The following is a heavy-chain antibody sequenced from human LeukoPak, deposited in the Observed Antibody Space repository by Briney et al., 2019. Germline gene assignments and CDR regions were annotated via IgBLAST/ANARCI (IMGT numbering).Heavy chain of an antibody. V-gene: IGHV1-18*01. CDR3: ASRVVIDRYFDY. CDR2: ISAYNGNT. D-gene: IGHD3-3*01. CDR1: GYTFTSYG. Sequence: ASVKVSCKASGYTFTSYGISWVRQAPGQGLEWMGWISAYNGNTNYAQKLQGRVTMTTDTSTSTAYMELRSLRSEDTAVYYCASRVVIDRYFDYWGQGTLVTVSS. J-gene: IGHJ4*02.